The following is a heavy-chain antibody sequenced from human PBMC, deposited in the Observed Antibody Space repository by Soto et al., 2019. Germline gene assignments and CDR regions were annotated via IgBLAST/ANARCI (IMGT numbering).Heavy chain of an antibody. Sequence: PSETLSLTCAVHGGFFSGYYWSWIRLPPGKGLEWIGEINHSGSTNYNPSLQSRVTISVDTSKNQFSLKLSSVTAADTAVYYCARATAYSYGSGSYYNVVNWFDPWGQGTLVTVS. J-gene: IGHJ5*02. D-gene: IGHD3-10*01. CDR2: INHSGST. CDR3: ARATAYSYGSGSYYNVVNWFDP. V-gene: IGHV4-34*01. CDR1: GGFFSGYY.